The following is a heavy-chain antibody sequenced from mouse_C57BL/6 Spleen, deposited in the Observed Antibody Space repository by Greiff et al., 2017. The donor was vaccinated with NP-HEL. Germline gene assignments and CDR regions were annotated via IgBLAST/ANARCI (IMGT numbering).Heavy chain of an antibody. CDR1: GYTFTDYN. CDR2: INPNNGGT. D-gene: IGHD1-1*01. CDR3: ARWGYYGSSPVAY. J-gene: IGHJ3*01. Sequence: VQLQQSGPELVKPGASVKIPCKASGYTFTDYNMDWVKQSHGKSLEWIGDINPNNGGTIYNQKFKGKATLTVDKSSSTAYMELRSLTSEDTAVYYCARWGYYGSSPVAYWGQGTLVTVSA. V-gene: IGHV1-18*01.